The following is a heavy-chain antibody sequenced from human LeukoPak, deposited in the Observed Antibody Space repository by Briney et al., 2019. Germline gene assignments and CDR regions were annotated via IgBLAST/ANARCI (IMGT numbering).Heavy chain of an antibody. CDR1: GFTFSSYA. Sequence: GGSLRLSCAASGFTFSSYAMSWVRQAPGKGLEWVSAISGSGGSTYYADSVKGRFTISRDNSKNTLYLQMNSLRAEDTAVYYCAKDVDRYFDRLLYYWGQGTLVTVSS. CDR3: AKDVDRYFDRLLYY. CDR2: ISGSGGST. V-gene: IGHV3-23*01. J-gene: IGHJ4*02. D-gene: IGHD3-9*01.